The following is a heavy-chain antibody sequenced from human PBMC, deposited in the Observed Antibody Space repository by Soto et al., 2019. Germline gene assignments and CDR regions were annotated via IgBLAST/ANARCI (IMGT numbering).Heavy chain of an antibody. V-gene: IGHV3-23*05. J-gene: IGHJ4*02. CDR3: TKGVEARLVDS. D-gene: IGHD6-6*01. CDR1: EFTLSGYA. Sequence: EVQLLESGGDLVQPGGSLRISCVDSEFTLSGYAMGWVRQAPGKGLEWVSVSTRDSNTYYADSVKGRFTISRDNSRNTVYLQMNRLRAEDTALYYCTKGVEARLVDSWGQGTLVTVSS. CDR2: STRDSNT.